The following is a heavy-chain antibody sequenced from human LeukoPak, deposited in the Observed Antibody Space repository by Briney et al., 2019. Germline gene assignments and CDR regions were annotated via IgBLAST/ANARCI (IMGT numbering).Heavy chain of an antibody. CDR1: GFTFSSYE. Sequence: PGGSLRLSCAASGFTFSSYEMNWVRQAPGKGLEWVSYISSSGSTIYYADSVKGRFTISRDNAKNSLYLQMNSLRAEDTAVYYCARSHSGSYYRAPFRPNWFDPWGQGTLVTVSS. CDR3: ARSHSGSYYRAPFRPNWFDP. V-gene: IGHV3-48*03. CDR2: ISSSGSTI. J-gene: IGHJ5*02. D-gene: IGHD1-26*01.